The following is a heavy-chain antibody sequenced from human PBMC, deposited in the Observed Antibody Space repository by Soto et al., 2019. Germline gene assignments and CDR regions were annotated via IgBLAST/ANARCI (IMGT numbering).Heavy chain of an antibody. Sequence: QVQLVQSGAEVKKPGSSVKVSCKASGGTFSSYAISWVRQAPGQGLEWMGGIIPIFGTANYAQKFQGRVTITADESTSTAYMELSSLRSEDTAVYYCARSAAWELLRGGSYGMEVWGQGTTVTVSS. D-gene: IGHD1-26*01. CDR1: GGTFSSYA. CDR3: ARSAAWELLRGGSYGMEV. J-gene: IGHJ6*02. CDR2: IIPIFGTA. V-gene: IGHV1-69*01.